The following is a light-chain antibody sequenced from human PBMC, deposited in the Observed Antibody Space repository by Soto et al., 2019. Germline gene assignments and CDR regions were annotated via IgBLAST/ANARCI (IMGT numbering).Light chain of an antibody. Sequence: DLQMTQSPSSLSASVGDRVTITCQASQDISSYLNWYQQKPGKAPKLLIYDASNLEIGVPSRFSGSGSGTYFTFTISSLQPEDIATYFCQQFDDVPLTFGPGTKVDIE. CDR2: DAS. CDR1: QDISSY. J-gene: IGKJ3*01. V-gene: IGKV1-33*01. CDR3: QQFDDVPLT.